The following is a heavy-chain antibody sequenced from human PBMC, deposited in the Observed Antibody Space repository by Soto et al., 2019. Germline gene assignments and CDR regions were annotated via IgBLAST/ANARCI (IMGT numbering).Heavy chain of an antibody. Sequence: GGSLRLSCAASGFTFSSYAMSWVRQAPGKGLEWVSAISGSGGSTYYADSVKGRFTISRDNSKNTLYLQMDSLRAEDTAVYYWAKDRGYCSSTSCYEAYYWGQGTLVTVSS. CDR3: AKDRGYCSSTSCYEAYY. V-gene: IGHV3-23*01. J-gene: IGHJ4*02. D-gene: IGHD2-2*01. CDR1: GFTFSSYA. CDR2: ISGSGGST.